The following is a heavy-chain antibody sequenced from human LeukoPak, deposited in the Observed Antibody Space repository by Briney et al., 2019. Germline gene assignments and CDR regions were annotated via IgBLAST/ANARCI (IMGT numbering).Heavy chain of an antibody. CDR1: GGTFSSYA. Sequence: SVKVSCKASGGTFSSYAISWVRQAPGQGLEWIGRIIPILGIANYAQKFQDRVTITADKSTSTAYMELSSLRSEDTAVYYCARDKFCSSTSCDYYYGMDVWGQGTTVTVSS. V-gene: IGHV1-69*04. J-gene: IGHJ6*02. CDR3: ARDKFCSSTSCDYYYGMDV. CDR2: IIPILGIA. D-gene: IGHD2-2*01.